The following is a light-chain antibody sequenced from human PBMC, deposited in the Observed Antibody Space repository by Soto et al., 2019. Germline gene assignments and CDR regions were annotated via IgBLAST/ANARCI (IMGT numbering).Light chain of an antibody. CDR1: QSVSSSY. CDR3: QHYRPS. Sequence: EIVLTQSPGTLSLSPGERATLSCRASQSVSSSYLAWYQQKPGQPPRLLIYGASSRATGIPDRFSGSGSGTDFSLTITRLEPEDFEVYYCQHYRPSFGGGKKVEIK. CDR2: GAS. V-gene: IGKV3-20*01. J-gene: IGKJ4*01.